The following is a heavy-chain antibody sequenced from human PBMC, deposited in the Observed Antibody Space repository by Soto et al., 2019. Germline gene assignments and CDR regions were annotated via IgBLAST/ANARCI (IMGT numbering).Heavy chain of an antibody. V-gene: IGHV4-31*03. J-gene: IGHJ6*02. CDR1: GGSISSGGYY. Sequence: QVQLQESGPGLVKPSQTLSLTCTVSGGSISSGGYYWYWIRQHPGKGLEWIGYIYYSGTTYYNPSHKRRVTISVDTSKNQFSLKLSSVTAADTAVYYCAASCVACGGFNYYGMDVWGQGTTVTVSS. D-gene: IGHD2-21*01. CDR3: AASCVACGGFNYYGMDV. CDR2: IYYSGTT.